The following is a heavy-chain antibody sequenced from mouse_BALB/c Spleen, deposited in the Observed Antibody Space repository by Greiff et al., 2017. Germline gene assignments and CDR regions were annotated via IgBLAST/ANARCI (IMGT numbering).Heavy chain of an antibody. CDR2: IWAGGST. CDR1: GFSLTSYG. Sequence: QVQLKESGPGLVAPSQSLSITCTVSGFSLTSYGVHWVRQPPGKGLEWLGVIWAGGSTNYNSALMSRLSISKDNSKSQVFLKMNSLQTDDTAMYYCARDRDGYSPFAYWGQGTLVTVSA. CDR3: ARDRDGYSPFAY. J-gene: IGHJ3*01. V-gene: IGHV2-9*02. D-gene: IGHD2-3*01.